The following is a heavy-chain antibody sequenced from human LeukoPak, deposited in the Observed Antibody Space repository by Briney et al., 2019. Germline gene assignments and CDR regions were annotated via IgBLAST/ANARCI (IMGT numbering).Heavy chain of an antibody. CDR1: GFTFSSYE. CDR3: ARDLTTVTTKAWDY. V-gene: IGHV3-48*03. D-gene: IGHD4-17*01. CDR2: ITRSGDTI. Sequence: PGGSLRLSCAASGFTFSSYEMNWVRQAPGKGLEWVSYITRSGDTIYYADSVKGRFTISRDNAKNSLYLQMNSLRAEDTAVYYCARDLTTVTTKAWDYWGQGTLVTVSS. J-gene: IGHJ4*02.